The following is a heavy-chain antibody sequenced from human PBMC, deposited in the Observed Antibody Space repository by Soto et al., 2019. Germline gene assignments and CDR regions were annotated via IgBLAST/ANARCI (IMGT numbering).Heavy chain of an antibody. CDR3: ARQGITMIVVVVTDNWFDP. CDR2: IYYSGST. V-gene: IGHV4-39*01. CDR1: GGSISNNNYY. J-gene: IGHJ5*02. D-gene: IGHD3-22*01. Sequence: PSETLSLTCSVSGGSISNNNYYWGWIRQPPGKALEWIGSIYYSGSTYYNPSLKSRVTISVDTSRNQFSLKLNSVTAADTAVYYCARQGITMIVVVVTDNWFDPWGHGTLVTVSS.